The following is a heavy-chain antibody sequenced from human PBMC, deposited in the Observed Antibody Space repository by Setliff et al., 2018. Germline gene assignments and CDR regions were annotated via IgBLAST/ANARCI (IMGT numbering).Heavy chain of an antibody. CDR2: INSDGSST. CDR1: GFTFSSYW. J-gene: IGHJ4*02. D-gene: IGHD3-3*01. Sequence: GGSLRLSCAASGFTFSSYWMHWVRQAPGKGLVWVSRINSDGSSTSYADSVKGRFTISRDNAKNTLYLQMNSLRAEDTAVYYCAKEPIYSGYYNYWGQGTLVTVSS. CDR3: AKEPIYSGYYNY. V-gene: IGHV3-74*01.